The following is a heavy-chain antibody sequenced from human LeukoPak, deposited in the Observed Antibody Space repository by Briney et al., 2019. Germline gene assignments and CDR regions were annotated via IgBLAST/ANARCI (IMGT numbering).Heavy chain of an antibody. CDR3: ARVLTGYSSSWYY. V-gene: IGHV1-2*06. CDR1: GYTFTGYY. CDR2: INPNSGGT. Sequence: ASVKVSCKASGYTFTGYYMHWVRQAPGQGLEWMGRINPNSGGTNYAQKFQGRVTMTRDTSISTAYMELSRLRSDDTAVYYCARVLTGYSSSWYYWGQRTLVTVSS. J-gene: IGHJ4*02. D-gene: IGHD6-13*01.